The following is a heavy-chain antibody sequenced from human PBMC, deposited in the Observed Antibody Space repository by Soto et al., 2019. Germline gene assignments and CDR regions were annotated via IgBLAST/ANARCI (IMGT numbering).Heavy chain of an antibody. V-gene: IGHV1-18*01. CDR2: ISAYNGNT. J-gene: IGHJ6*02. D-gene: IGHD6-13*01. CDR1: GYTFTSYG. Sequence: ASVKVSCKXSGYTFTSYGISWVRQAPGQGLEWMGWISAYNGNTNYAQKLQGRVTMTTDTSTSTAYMELRSLRSDDTAVYYCARGPPGIASAGYYYGMDVWGQGTTVTVSS. CDR3: ARGPPGIASAGYYYGMDV.